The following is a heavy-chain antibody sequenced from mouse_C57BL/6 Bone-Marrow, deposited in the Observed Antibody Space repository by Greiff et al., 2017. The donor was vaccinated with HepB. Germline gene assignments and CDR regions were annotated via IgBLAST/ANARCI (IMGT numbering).Heavy chain of an antibody. J-gene: IGHJ4*01. D-gene: IGHD2-4*01. V-gene: IGHV1-76*01. CDR3: ARDGYYDYDPYAMDY. CDR1: GYTFTDYY. CDR2: IYPGSGNT. Sequence: VQLQHSGAELVRPGASVKLSCKASGYTFTDYYINWVKQRPGQGLEWIARIYPGSGNTYYNEKFKGKATLTAEKSSSTAYMQLSSLTSEDSAVYFCARDGYYDYDPYAMDYWGQGTSVTVSS.